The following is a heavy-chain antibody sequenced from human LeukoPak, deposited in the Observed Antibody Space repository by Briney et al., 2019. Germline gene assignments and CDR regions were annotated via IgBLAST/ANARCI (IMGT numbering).Heavy chain of an antibody. CDR1: GGTFSSYA. CDR2: IIPIFGTA. V-gene: IGHV1-69*05. Sequence: ASVKVSCKASGGTFSSYAISWVRQAPGQGLEWMGGIIPIFGTANYAQKFQGRVTITTDESTSTAYMELGSLRSEDTAVYYCRYYDSSGYYYPRYFDNWGQGTLVTVSS. D-gene: IGHD3-22*01. CDR3: RYYDSSGYYYPRYFDN. J-gene: IGHJ4*02.